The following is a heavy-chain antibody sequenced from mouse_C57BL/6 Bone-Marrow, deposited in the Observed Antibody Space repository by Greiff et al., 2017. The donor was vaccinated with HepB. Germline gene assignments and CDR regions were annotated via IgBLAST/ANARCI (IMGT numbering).Heavy chain of an antibody. V-gene: IGHV1-66*01. CDR3: ARYNDCDVAWFAY. D-gene: IGHD2-4*01. Sequence: QVQLQQSGPELVKPGASVKISCKASGYSFTSYYIHWVKQRPGQGLEWIGWIYPGSGNTKYNEKFKGKATLTADTSSSTAYMQLSSLTSEYSAVYYCARYNDCDVAWFAYWGQGTLVTVSA. CDR1: GYSFTSYY. J-gene: IGHJ3*01. CDR2: IYPGSGNT.